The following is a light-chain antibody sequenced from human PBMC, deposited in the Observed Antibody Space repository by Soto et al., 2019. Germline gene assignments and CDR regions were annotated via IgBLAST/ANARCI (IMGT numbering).Light chain of an antibody. CDR1: QSVSGY. CDR2: DAS. CDR3: QQRSNWPYLT. J-gene: IGKJ4*01. Sequence: EIVLTQSPDTLSLSPGERATLSCRASQSVSGYLGWYQQKPGQAPRLLIYDASNRAYGVTARFRGSGSGTKFTLTIASLEPDDFAVYYCQQRSNWPYLTFGGGTRV. V-gene: IGKV3-11*01.